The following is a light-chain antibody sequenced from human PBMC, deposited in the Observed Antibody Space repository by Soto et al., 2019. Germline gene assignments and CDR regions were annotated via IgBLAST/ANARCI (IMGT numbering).Light chain of an antibody. V-gene: IGKV3-20*01. J-gene: IGKJ2*01. CDR1: QSVSSSY. Sequence: EIVLTQSPGTLPSSPGERATLSCRASQSVSSSYLAWYQQKPGQAPRLLIYGASSRATGIPDRFSGSGSGTDFTLTISRLEPEDFAVYYCQQYGSSPNTFGQGTKLEIK. CDR2: GAS. CDR3: QQYGSSPNT.